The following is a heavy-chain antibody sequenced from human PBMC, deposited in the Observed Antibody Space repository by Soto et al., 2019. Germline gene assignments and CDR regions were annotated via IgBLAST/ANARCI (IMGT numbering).Heavy chain of an antibody. V-gene: IGHV1-18*01. CDR1: GYTFTSYG. D-gene: IGHD2-21*02. CDR2: ISAYNGNT. J-gene: IGHJ6*02. Sequence: ASVKVSCKASGYTFTSYGISWVRQAPGQGLEWMGWISAYNGNTNYAQKLQGRVTMTTDTSTSTAYMELRSLRSDDTAVYYCARDPHIVVVTVIAEPPEYYHYRIDVWGQGNTVTVSS. CDR3: ARDPHIVVVTVIAEPPEYYHYRIDV.